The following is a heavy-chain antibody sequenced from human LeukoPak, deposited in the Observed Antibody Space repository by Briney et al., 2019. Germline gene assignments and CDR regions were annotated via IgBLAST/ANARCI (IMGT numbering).Heavy chain of an antibody. J-gene: IGHJ4*02. CDR3: ARMDYDFWSGYYIDAY. CDR1: GFTFSSYW. D-gene: IGHD3-3*01. Sequence: GGSLRLSCAASGFTFSSYWMSWVRQAPGKGLEWVANIKQDGSEKYYVDPVKGRFTISRDNAKNSLYLQMNGLRAEDTAVYYCARMDYDFWSGYYIDAYWGQGTLVTVSS. CDR2: IKQDGSEK. V-gene: IGHV3-7*01.